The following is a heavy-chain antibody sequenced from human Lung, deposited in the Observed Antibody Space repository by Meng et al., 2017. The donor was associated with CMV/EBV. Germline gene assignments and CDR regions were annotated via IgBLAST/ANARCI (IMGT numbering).Heavy chain of an antibody. J-gene: IGHJ4*02. CDR3: ARGELLWDY. CDR2: MDYRGST. V-gene: IGHV4-30-4*01. D-gene: IGHD2-2*01. CDR1: GDSIGSGEYF. Sequence: QVQLQEWGPGLGKPSQTLSLPCTVLGDSIGSGEYFWGWVRQPPGKGLEWIGYMDYRGSTFYNPSLKSRVTISVDTSKNQFSLKLSSVTAADTAVYFCARGELLWDYWGQGTLVTVSS.